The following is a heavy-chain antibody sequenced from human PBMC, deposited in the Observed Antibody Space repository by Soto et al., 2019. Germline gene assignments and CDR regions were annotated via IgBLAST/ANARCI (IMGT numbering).Heavy chain of an antibody. V-gene: IGHV1-18*01. J-gene: IGHJ6*02. CDR2: ISAYNGNT. CDR3: ARDPSDSSSWYTYYYGMYV. Sequence: QVQLVQSGAEVKKPGASVKVSCKASGYTFTSYGISWERQAPGQGLEWMGWISAYNGNTNYAQKLQGRVTMTTDTPTSTAYMELRSLRSDDTAVYYCARDPSDSSSWYTYYYGMYVWGQGTTVTVSS. D-gene: IGHD6-13*01. CDR1: GYTFTSYG.